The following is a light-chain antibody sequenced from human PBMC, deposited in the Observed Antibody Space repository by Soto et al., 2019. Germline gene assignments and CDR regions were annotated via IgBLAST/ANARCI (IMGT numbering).Light chain of an antibody. V-gene: IGKV3-20*01. CDR1: QSVSSSY. Sequence: EIVLTQSPGTLSLSPGERATPSCRASQSVSSSYLAWYQQKPGQAPRLLIYGASSRATGIPDRFSGSGSGTDFTLTISRLEPEDFAVYYCQQYGSSPTFGGGTKVDIK. CDR3: QQYGSSPT. J-gene: IGKJ4*01. CDR2: GAS.